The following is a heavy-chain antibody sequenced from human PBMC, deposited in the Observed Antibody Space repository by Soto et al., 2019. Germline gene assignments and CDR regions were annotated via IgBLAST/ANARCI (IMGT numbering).Heavy chain of an antibody. CDR3: ARIGDGFSIWYYYYGMDV. Sequence: GSGPTLVNPTETLTLTCTVSGFSLSNARMGVSWIRQPPGKALEWLAHIFSNDEKSYITSLKSRLTISKDTSKSQVVLTMTNMDPVDTATYYFARIGDGFSIWYYYYGMDVWGQGTTVTVSS. D-gene: IGHD3-10*01. J-gene: IGHJ6*02. CDR2: IFSNDEK. CDR1: GFSLSNARMG. V-gene: IGHV2-26*01.